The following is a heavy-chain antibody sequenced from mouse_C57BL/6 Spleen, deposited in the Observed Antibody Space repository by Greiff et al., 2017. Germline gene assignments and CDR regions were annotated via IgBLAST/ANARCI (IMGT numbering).Heavy chain of an antibody. CDR2: IDPSDSYT. J-gene: IGHJ1*03. Sequence: LQQPGAELVMPGASVKLSCKASGYTFTSYWMHWVKQRPGQGLEWIGEIDPSDSYTNYNQKFKGKSTLTVDKSSSTAYMQLSSLTSEDSAVYYCARRAYSNWYFDVWGTGTTVTVSS. CDR3: ARRAYSNWYFDV. CDR1: GYTFTSYW. V-gene: IGHV1-69*01. D-gene: IGHD2-5*01.